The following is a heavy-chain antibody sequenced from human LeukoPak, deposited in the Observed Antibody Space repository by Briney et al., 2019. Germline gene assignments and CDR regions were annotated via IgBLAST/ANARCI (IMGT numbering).Heavy chain of an antibody. CDR2: VYYGRTT. CDR3: VRHDGRSGATVGALDS. J-gene: IGHJ4*02. V-gene: IGHV4-39*01. D-gene: IGHD4-23*01. CDR1: AGSISSSSHH. Sequence: SETLSLTCAVSAGSISSSSHHWGWIRQSPGKGLEWIGSVYYGRTTYYNPSLNSRVTISVVTSRNQFSLQLNSVTAADTAVYYCVRHDGRSGATVGALDSWGQGSLVTVSS.